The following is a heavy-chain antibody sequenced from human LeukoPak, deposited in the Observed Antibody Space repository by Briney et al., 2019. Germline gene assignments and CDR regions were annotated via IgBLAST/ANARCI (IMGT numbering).Heavy chain of an antibody. J-gene: IGHJ6*03. CDR3: ARDRSYSSGFGYYYYYYMDV. CDR2: INHSGRT. V-gene: IGHV4-34*01. D-gene: IGHD6-19*01. CDR1: GGSFSGYY. Sequence: PSETLSLTCAVYGGSFSGYYWSWIRQPPGKGLEWIGEINHSGRTNYNPSLKSRVTISVDTSKNQLSLKLSSVTAADTAVYYCARDRSYSSGFGYYYYYYMDVWGKGTTVTVSS.